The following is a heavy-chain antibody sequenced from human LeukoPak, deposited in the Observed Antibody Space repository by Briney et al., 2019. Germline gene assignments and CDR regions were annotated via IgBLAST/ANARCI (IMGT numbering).Heavy chain of an antibody. J-gene: IGHJ4*02. CDR1: RGTFSSYA. D-gene: IGHD3-22*01. V-gene: IGHV1-69*05. CDR3: ASSRGRGYYDSSGYQYFDY. Sequence: SVKVSCKASRGTFSSYAISWVRQAPGQGLEWMGGIIPIFGTANYAQKFQGRVTITTDESTSTAYMELSSLRSEDTAVYYCASSRGRGYYDSSGYQYFDYWGQGTLVTVSS. CDR2: IIPIFGTA.